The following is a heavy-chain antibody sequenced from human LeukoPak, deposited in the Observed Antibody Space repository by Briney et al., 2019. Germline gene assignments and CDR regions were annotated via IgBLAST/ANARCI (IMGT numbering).Heavy chain of an antibody. V-gene: IGHV3-30-3*01. Sequence: GGSLRLSCAASGFTFSSYAMHWVRQAPGKGLEWVADISYDGSNKYYADSVKGRFTISRDNSKNTLYLQMNSLRAEDTAVYYCASERDDYYYGMDVWGQGTTVTVSS. CDR1: GFTFSSYA. J-gene: IGHJ6*02. CDR3: ASERDDYYYGMDV. D-gene: IGHD3-3*01. CDR2: ISYDGSNK.